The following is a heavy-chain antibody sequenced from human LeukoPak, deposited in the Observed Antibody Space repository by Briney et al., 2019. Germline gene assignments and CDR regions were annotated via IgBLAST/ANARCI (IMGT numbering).Heavy chain of an antibody. D-gene: IGHD3-22*01. CDR2: INHSGST. V-gene: IGHV4-34*01. J-gene: IGHJ4*02. Sequence: SETLSLTCAVYGGSFSGYYWSWIRQPPGKGLEWIGEINHSGSTNYNPSLKSRVTISVDTSKNQFSLKLSSVTAADTAVYFCAKSKYYDSSGYYSFEFWGRGTLVTVSS. CDR1: GGSFSGYY. CDR3: AKSKYYDSSGYYSFEF.